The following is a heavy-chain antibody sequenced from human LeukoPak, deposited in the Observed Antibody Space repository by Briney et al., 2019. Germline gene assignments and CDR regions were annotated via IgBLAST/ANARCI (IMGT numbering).Heavy chain of an antibody. CDR2: ISTYDGGT. CDR1: GYTFTTFG. J-gene: IGHJ4*02. V-gene: IGHV1-18*01. CDR3: ARDQPRRGPGNHDY. Sequence: ASVMVSCKASGYTFTTFGINWVRQAPGQGLEWMGWISTYDGGTNYAQKFRDRVTMLRDTSTSTAYMKLRSLRSDDTAVYYCARDQPRRGPGNHDYWGQGTLVTVSS. D-gene: IGHD1-26*01.